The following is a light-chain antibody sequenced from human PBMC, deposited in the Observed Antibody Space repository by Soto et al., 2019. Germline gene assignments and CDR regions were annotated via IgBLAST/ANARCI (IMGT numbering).Light chain of an antibody. CDR2: AAS. Sequence: DIQMTQSPSSVSASVGDRVTITCRASQGIASWLAWYQQKSGEAPNLLIYAASNLQSGVPSRFSGSGSGTDVTLTISSLQPEDSATYDCQQANSFPFTFGPGTKVDIK. CDR1: QGIASW. CDR3: QQANSFPFT. J-gene: IGKJ3*01. V-gene: IGKV1-12*01.